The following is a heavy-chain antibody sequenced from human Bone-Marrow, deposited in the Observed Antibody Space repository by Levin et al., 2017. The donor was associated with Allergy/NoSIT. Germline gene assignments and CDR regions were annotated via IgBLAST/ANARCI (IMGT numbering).Heavy chain of an antibody. CDR3: ARVYGTMAVTGPLGYFDF. Sequence: PGGSLRLSCEGSGLTLSGNGMHWVRQVPGKGLEWVALIWFDGSNQYYADSVKGRFTISRDNSKNTVYLQMNTLRAEDTAVYHCARVYGTMAVTGPLGYFDFWGQGTPVTVSS. D-gene: IGHD6-19*01. CDR2: IWFDGSNQ. J-gene: IGHJ4*02. CDR1: GLTLSGNG. V-gene: IGHV3-33*01.